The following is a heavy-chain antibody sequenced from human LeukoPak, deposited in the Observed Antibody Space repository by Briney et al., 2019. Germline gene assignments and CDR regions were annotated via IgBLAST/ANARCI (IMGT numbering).Heavy chain of an antibody. V-gene: IGHV3-74*01. CDR2: INTDGSST. D-gene: IGHD6-13*01. Sequence: GGSLRLSCAASGFTFSSYWMHWVRQAPGKGLVWVSRINTDGSSTSYADSVKGRFTISRDNAKNSLYLQMNSLRAEDTAVYYCARDDAPWQQLVHWFDPWGQGTLVTVSS. CDR1: GFTFSSYW. CDR3: ARDDAPWQQLVHWFDP. J-gene: IGHJ5*02.